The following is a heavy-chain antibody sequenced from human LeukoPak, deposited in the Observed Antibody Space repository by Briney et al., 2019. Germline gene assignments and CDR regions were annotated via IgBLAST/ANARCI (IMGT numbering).Heavy chain of an antibody. CDR3: ARYRYCSSTSCSSFDY. Sequence: VSVKVSCKASGYTFTGYYMHWVRQAPGQGLEWMGWINPNSGGTNYAQKFQGRVTMTRDTSISTAYMELSRLRSDDTAVYYCARYRYCSSTSCSSFDYWGQGTLVTVSS. CDR2: INPNSGGT. V-gene: IGHV1-2*02. J-gene: IGHJ4*02. CDR1: GYTFTGYY. D-gene: IGHD2-2*01.